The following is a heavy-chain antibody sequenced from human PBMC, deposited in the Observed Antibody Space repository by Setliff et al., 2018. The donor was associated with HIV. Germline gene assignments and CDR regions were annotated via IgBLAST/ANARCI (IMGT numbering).Heavy chain of an antibody. CDR3: ARSYYNFWSGYYTGHFDY. D-gene: IGHD3-3*01. V-gene: IGHV1-46*01. CDR1: GYTFTSYY. Sequence: ASVKVFCKASGYTFTSYYMRWVRQAPGQGLQWMGIINPSGGSTTYAQKFQGRVTISRDNAKNSLYLQMNSLRAEDTAVYYCARSYYNFWSGYYTGHFDYWGQGTLVTVSS. CDR2: INPSGGST. J-gene: IGHJ4*02.